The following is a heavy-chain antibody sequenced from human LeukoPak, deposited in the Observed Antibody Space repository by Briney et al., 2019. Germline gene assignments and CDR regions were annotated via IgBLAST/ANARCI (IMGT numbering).Heavy chain of an antibody. Sequence: ASVKVSCEASGDTFTSYYMHWVRQAPGQRLEWMGIINPSGGSTSYAQKFQGRVTMTRDTSTSTVYMELSSLRSEDTAVYYCATEIVVVVSATGWPRDYYFDYWGQGTLVTVSS. J-gene: IGHJ4*02. V-gene: IGHV1-46*01. CDR3: ATEIVVVVSATGWPRDYYFDY. CDR1: GDTFTSYY. D-gene: IGHD2-15*01. CDR2: INPSGGST.